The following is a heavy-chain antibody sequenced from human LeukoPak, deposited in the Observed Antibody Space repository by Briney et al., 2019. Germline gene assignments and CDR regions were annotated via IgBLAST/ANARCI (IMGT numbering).Heavy chain of an antibody. CDR2: ITSSGSTI. CDR3: ARETCTRTTCHIEY. V-gene: IGHV3-48*01. CDR1: GFTYSDYN. Sequence: GGSVSLSCAASGFTYSDYNMNWVRQARGKGRVRLSFITSSGSTIHYADSVKGRFTISRDNAKNSLYLQMNSLGAEDTALYYCARETCTRTTCHIEYWGQGTLVTVSS. D-gene: IGHD2-2*01. J-gene: IGHJ4*02.